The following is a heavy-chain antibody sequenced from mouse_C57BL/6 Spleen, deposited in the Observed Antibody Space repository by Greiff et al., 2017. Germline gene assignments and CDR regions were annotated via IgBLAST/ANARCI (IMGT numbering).Heavy chain of an antibody. CDR1: GYTFTSYW. J-gene: IGHJ4*01. D-gene: IGHD1-1*01. CDR2: INPSNGGT. Sequence: QVQLQESGTELVQPGASVKLSCKASGYTFTSYWMHWVKQRPGQGLEWIGNINPSNGGTNYNEKFKSKATLTVEKSSSTAYMQLSSLTSEDSAVYYCARSSTPGGNYAMDYWGQGTSVTVSS. V-gene: IGHV1-53*01. CDR3: ARSSTPGGNYAMDY.